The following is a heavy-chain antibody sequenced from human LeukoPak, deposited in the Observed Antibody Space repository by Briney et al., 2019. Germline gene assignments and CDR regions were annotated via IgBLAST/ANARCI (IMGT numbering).Heavy chain of an antibody. CDR3: ARLRGSRIVVAPNPGESDY. J-gene: IGHJ4*02. Sequence: RGDSLKISCKGSGYSFTSYWIVWVRQMPGKGLEWMGIIYPGDSDTRYSPSFQGQVTISADKSISTAYLQWSSLKASDTAMYYCARLRGSRIVVAPNPGESDYWGQGTLVTVSS. CDR1: GYSFTSYW. D-gene: IGHD2-2*01. CDR2: IYPGDSDT. V-gene: IGHV5-51*01.